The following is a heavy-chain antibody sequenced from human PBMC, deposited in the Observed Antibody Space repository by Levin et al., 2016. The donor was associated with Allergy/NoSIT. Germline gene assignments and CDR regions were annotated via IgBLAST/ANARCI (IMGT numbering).Heavy chain of an antibody. CDR1: GFTVSSNY. Sequence: GGSLRLSCAASGFTVSSNYMSWVRQAPGKGLEWVSVIYSGGSTYYADSVKGRFTISRDNSKNTLYLQMNSLRAEDTAVYYCAREGSSSWYRNYFDYWGQGTLVTVSS. CDR3: AREGSSSWYRNYFDY. V-gene: IGHV3-66*01. D-gene: IGHD6-13*01. J-gene: IGHJ4*02. CDR2: IYSGGST.